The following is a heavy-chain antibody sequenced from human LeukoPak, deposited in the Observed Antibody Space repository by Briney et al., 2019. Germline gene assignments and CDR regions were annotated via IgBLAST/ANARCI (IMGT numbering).Heavy chain of an antibody. CDR3: ARAGEVYNSGSYLEY. D-gene: IGHD6-19*01. J-gene: IGHJ4*02. V-gene: IGHV1-69*13. CDR1: GGTFSNYA. Sequence: ASVKVSCKASGGTFSNYAIGWVRQAPGQGLEWVGGIIPIFGPANYAQKFQGRVTIAADESTSTAYMELSSLRSEDTAVYYCARAGEVYNSGSYLEYWGQGTLVTVSS. CDR2: IIPIFGPA.